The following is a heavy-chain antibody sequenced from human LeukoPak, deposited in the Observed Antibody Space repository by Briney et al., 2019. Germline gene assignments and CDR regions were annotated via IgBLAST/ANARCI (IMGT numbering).Heavy chain of an antibody. J-gene: IGHJ3*02. CDR2: ISDDSNTI. CDR3: ARDQALWGAFDI. V-gene: IGHV3-48*04. Sequence: RTGGSLRLSCAASGFTFSSYWMSWVRQAPGKGLEWVSYISDDSNTIYYADSVKGRFTISRDNGKNSLFLQMKSLKAEDTAVYYCARDQALWGAFDIWGQGTMVTVSS. CDR1: GFTFSSYW. D-gene: IGHD3-10*01.